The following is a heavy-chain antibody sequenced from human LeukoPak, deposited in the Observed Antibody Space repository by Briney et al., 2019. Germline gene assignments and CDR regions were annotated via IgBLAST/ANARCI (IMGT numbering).Heavy chain of an antibody. CDR1: GFTFSTYG. Sequence: PGGTLRLSCAASGFTFSTYGMSWVRQAPRKGLEWVSSISTSSSYIYYADSVKGRFTISRDNSKNTLYLQMNSLRAEDTAVYYCAKDRYSSAPDYWGQGTLVTVSS. V-gene: IGHV3-21*01. J-gene: IGHJ4*02. D-gene: IGHD6-25*01. CDR3: AKDRYSSAPDY. CDR2: ISTSSSYI.